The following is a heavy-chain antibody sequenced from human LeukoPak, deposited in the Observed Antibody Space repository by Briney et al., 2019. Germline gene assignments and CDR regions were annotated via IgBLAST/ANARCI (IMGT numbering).Heavy chain of an antibody. CDR1: GFTFTSWA. CDR3: ARDGGPEDAFDI. D-gene: IGHD4-23*01. J-gene: IGHJ3*02. CDR2: ISSDGSNT. Sequence: GGSLRLSCAASGFTFTSWAMHWVRQAPGKGLEWVALISSDGSNTFYADSVKGRFTISRDSSKNTLYLQMNSLRAEDTAVYYCARDGGPEDAFDIWGQGTMVTVSS. V-gene: IGHV3-30*14.